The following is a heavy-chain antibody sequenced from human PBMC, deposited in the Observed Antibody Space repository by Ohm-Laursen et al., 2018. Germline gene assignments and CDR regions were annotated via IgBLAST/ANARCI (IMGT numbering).Heavy chain of an antibody. CDR2: TSGSGSRT. V-gene: IGHV3-23*01. CDR3: AKVYYCSGGSCYSWELTNGFDI. Sequence: SLRLSCAASGFTFSSYAMNWVRQAPGKGLEWVSGTSGSGSRTYYADSVKGRFTISRDNSKNTVHLQMNSLRAEDTAVYYCAKVYYCSGGSCYSWELTNGFDIWGQGTMVTVSS. J-gene: IGHJ3*02. CDR1: GFTFSSYA. D-gene: IGHD2-15*01.